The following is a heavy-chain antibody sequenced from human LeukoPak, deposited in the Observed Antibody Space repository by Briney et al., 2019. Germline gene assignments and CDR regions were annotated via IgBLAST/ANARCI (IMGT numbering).Heavy chain of an antibody. Sequence: GGSLRLSCAASGFTFSSYWMNWARQAPGKGLEWVASINHNGNVNYYVDSVKGRFTISRDNAKNSLYLQMSNLRAEDTAVYYCAKDWAIVVPAAMDWFDPWGQGTLVTVSS. CDR1: GFTFSSYW. CDR3: AKDWAIVVPAAMDWFDP. J-gene: IGHJ5*02. CDR2: INHNGNVN. V-gene: IGHV3-7*03. D-gene: IGHD2-2*01.